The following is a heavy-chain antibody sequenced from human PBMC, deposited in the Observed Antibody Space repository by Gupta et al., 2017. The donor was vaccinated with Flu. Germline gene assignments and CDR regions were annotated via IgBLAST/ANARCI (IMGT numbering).Heavy chain of an antibody. CDR2: ISSSGDYI. CDR1: GFPFISYG. V-gene: IGHV3-21*01. Sequence: EVQLVESGGGLVKPGGSLRLSCAASGFPFISYGFNWVRQAPGKGLEWVASISSSGDYIYYADSLKGRFTISRDNAKNSVYLQMNSLRAEDTAMYHCTRNDYGDYGAFTYWGQGALVTVSS. CDR3: TRNDYGDYGAFTY. D-gene: IGHD4-17*01. J-gene: IGHJ4*02.